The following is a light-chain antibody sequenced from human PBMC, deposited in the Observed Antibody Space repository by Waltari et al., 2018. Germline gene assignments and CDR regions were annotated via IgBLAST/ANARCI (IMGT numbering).Light chain of an antibody. CDR2: KAS. CDR1: QTITTW. Sequence: DIQMTQSPSTLSASVGDRVTITCRASQTITTWLAWYQQKPGTAPKLLIYKASTLQSGVPSRFSGSGSGTDFTLTISSLQPDDFATYYCQHYNSYPWTFGQGTKVEIK. CDR3: QHYNSYPWT. J-gene: IGKJ1*01. V-gene: IGKV1-5*03.